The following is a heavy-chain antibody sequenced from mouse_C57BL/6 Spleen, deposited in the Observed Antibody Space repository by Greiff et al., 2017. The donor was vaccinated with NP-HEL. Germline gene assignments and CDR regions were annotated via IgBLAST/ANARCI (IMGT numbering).Heavy chain of an antibody. CDR1: GYTFTSYW. CDR3: ARSNPGDY. CDR2: INPNSGST. V-gene: IGHV1-64*01. Sequence: VQLQQPGAELVKPGASVKLSCKASGYTFTSYWMHWVKQRPGQGLEWIGMINPNSGSTNYNEKLKSKATLTGDKSSSTAYMQLSSLTSEDSAVYYCARSNPGDYWGQGTTLPVSS. J-gene: IGHJ2*01.